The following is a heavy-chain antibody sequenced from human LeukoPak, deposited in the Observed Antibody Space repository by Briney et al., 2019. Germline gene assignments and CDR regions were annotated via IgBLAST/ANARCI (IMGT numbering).Heavy chain of an antibody. D-gene: IGHD3-22*01. Sequence: PSGTLSLTCTVSGYSISSGYYWGWIRQPPGKGLEWIGSIYHSGSTYYNPSLKSRVTISVDTSKNQFSLKLSSVTAADTAVYYCARDRVDYYDSRKAFDIWGQGTMVTVSS. CDR2: IYHSGST. CDR3: ARDRVDYYDSRKAFDI. CDR1: GYSISSGYY. J-gene: IGHJ3*02. V-gene: IGHV4-38-2*02.